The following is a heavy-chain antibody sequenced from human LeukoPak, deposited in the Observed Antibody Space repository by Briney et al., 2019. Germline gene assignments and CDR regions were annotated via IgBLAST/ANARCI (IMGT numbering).Heavy chain of an antibody. Sequence: PGGSLRLSCAASGFTFSDYYMSWIRQAPGKGLEWVSYISSSGSTIYYADSVKGRFTISRDNAKNSLYLQMNSLRAEDTAVYYCAREGAAGDIQLYAFDIWGQGTMVTVSS. J-gene: IGHJ3*02. V-gene: IGHV3-11*04. CDR2: ISSSGSTI. CDR1: GFTFSDYY. CDR3: AREGAAGDIQLYAFDI. D-gene: IGHD5-18*01.